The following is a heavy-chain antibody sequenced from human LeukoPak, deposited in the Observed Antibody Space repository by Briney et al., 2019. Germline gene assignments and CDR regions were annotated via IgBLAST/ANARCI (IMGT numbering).Heavy chain of an antibody. Sequence: GGSLRLSCAASGFTFSTYTMNWVRQAPGKGLEWVSSISSRSSYIYYADSVKGRFTISRDNAKNSLYLQMNSLRAEDTAVYYCAKFIAAAVLGSPDDYWGQGTLVTVSS. D-gene: IGHD6-13*01. CDR1: GFTFSTYT. V-gene: IGHV3-21*04. CDR3: AKFIAAAVLGSPDDY. J-gene: IGHJ4*02. CDR2: ISSRSSYI.